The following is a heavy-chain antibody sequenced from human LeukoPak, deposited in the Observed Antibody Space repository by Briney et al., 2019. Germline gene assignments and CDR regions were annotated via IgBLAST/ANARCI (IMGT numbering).Heavy chain of an antibody. Sequence: SETLSLTCSVSGGSISLSYYYWGWIRQPPGKALEWIGSVYYSGTTSYNPTLKSRVTISVDMSKNHFSLRLSSVTAADTAMYYCARGTLYSGWSYYFDYWGQGSQVTVSS. D-gene: IGHD6-19*01. V-gene: IGHV4-39*07. CDR3: ARGTLYSGWSYYFDY. J-gene: IGHJ4*02. CDR2: VYYSGTT. CDR1: GGSISLSYYY.